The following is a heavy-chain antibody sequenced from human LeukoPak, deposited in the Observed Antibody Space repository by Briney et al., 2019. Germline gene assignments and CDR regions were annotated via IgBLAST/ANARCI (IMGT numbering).Heavy chain of an antibody. V-gene: IGHV5-51*01. CDR3: ARADQLRWCGDPRRPYYYGMDV. CDR1: GYSFHDYW. Sequence: PGEALNLSCKSSGYSFHDYWIGWVRHPPAKGPEWMGIIFPGDSDTRYIPSFQRQATISADKSISTAYLQWSSLKASDIAMYYCARADQLRWCGDPRRPYYYGMDVWGQGTTVTVSS. D-gene: IGHD3-10*01. J-gene: IGHJ6*02. CDR2: IFPGDSDT.